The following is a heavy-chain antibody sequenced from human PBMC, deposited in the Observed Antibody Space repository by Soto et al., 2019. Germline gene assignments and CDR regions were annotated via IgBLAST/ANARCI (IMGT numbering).Heavy chain of an antibody. CDR1: GYSFTSYW. V-gene: IGHV5-51*01. CDR3: ARSYRPHYSNYVVYYYYGMDV. Sequence: PGESLKSSCKGSGYSFTSYWIGWVRQMPGKGLEWMGIIYPGDSDTRYSPSFQGQVTISADKSISTAYLQWSSLKASDTAMYYCARSYRPHYSNYVVYYYYGMDVWGQGTTVTVS. J-gene: IGHJ6*02. CDR2: IYPGDSDT. D-gene: IGHD4-4*01.